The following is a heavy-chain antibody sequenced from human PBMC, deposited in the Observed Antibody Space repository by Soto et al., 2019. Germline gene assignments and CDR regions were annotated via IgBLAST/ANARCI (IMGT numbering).Heavy chain of an antibody. CDR3: ARLFYSSSYLPTGAFDI. D-gene: IGHD6-6*01. V-gene: IGHV1-8*01. J-gene: IGHJ3*02. CDR2: MNPNSGNT. Sequence: ASVKVSCKASGYTFTSYDINWVRQATGQGLEWMGWMNPNSGNTGYAQKFQGRVTMTRNTSISTAYMELSSLRSEDTAVYYCARLFYSSSYLPTGAFDIWGQGTMVTVSS. CDR1: GYTFTSYD.